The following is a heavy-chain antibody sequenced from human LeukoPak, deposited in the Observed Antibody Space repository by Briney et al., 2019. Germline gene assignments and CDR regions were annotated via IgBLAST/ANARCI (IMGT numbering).Heavy chain of an antibody. CDR3: AKDLDYYGSGSYPDY. CDR2: ISYDGSNK. CDR1: GFTFSSYG. D-gene: IGHD3-10*01. Sequence: GGSLRLSCAASGFTFSSYGMHWVRQAPGKGLEWVAVISYDGSNKYYADSVKGRFTISRDNSKNTLYLQVNSLRAEDTAVYYCAKDLDYYGSGSYPDYWGQGTLVTVSS. J-gene: IGHJ4*02. V-gene: IGHV3-30*18.